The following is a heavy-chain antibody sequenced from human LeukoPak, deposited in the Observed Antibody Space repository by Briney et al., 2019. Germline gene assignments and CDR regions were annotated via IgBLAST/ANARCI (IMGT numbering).Heavy chain of an antibody. D-gene: IGHD2-15*01. CDR2: IIPIFGTA. CDR3: ARPYCGGGSCHDYFDY. Sequence: SVKVSCKASGGTFSSYAISWVRQAPGQGLEWMGGIIPIFGTANYAQKFQGRVTITADKSTSTAYMELSSLRSEDTAVYYCARPYCGGGSCHDYFDYWGQGTLVTVSS. CDR1: GGTFSSYA. J-gene: IGHJ4*02. V-gene: IGHV1-69*06.